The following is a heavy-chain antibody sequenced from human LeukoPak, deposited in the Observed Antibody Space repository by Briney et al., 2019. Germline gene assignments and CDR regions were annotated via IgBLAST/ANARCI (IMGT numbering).Heavy chain of an antibody. Sequence: ASVKVSCKASGYSFTNYDINWVRQATGQGLEWMGWMNPKSGDTGYSQKFQGRVFITRDTSINTAYMELSRLRSDDTAVYYCARELLTGSPFDYWGQGTLVTVSS. CDR3: ARELLTGSPFDY. J-gene: IGHJ4*02. CDR1: GYSFTNYD. V-gene: IGHV1-8*03. D-gene: IGHD3-9*01. CDR2: MNPKSGDT.